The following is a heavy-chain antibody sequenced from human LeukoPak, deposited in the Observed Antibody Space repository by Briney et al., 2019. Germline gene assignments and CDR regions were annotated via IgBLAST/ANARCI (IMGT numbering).Heavy chain of an antibody. Sequence: XWINPNSGGTNYAQKFQGRVTMTRDTSISTAYMELSRLRSDDTAVYYCARAVTQLLYYFDYWGQGTLVTVSS. CDR3: ARAVTQLLYYFDY. CDR2: INPNSGGT. D-gene: IGHD2-2*01. J-gene: IGHJ4*02. V-gene: IGHV1-2*02.